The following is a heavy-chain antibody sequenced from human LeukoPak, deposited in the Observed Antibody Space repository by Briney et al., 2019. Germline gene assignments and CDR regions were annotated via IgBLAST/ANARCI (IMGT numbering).Heavy chain of an antibody. J-gene: IGHJ5*02. D-gene: IGHD1-26*01. CDR2: INPNSGGT. Sequence: EASVKVSCKASGYTFTGYYMHWVRQAPGQGLEWMGWINPNSGGTNYAQKFQGRVTMNRDTSISTAYMELSRLRSDDTDVYYCARDPGIVGDLDPWGQGTLVTVSS. V-gene: IGHV1-2*02. CDR1: GYTFTGYY. CDR3: ARDPGIVGDLDP.